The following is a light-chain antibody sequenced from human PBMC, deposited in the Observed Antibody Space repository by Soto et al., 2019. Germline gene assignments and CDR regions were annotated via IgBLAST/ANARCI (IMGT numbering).Light chain of an antibody. CDR1: QDISNY. Sequence: DIQMTQSPSSLSASVGDRVTITCQASQDISNYLNWYQQKPGKAPKLLIYYASNLETGVPSRFSGSGYGTDFTFAISGLQPEDIASYCCQQYYNLPITFGQGTRLEIK. CDR3: QQYYNLPIT. CDR2: YAS. J-gene: IGKJ5*01. V-gene: IGKV1-33*01.